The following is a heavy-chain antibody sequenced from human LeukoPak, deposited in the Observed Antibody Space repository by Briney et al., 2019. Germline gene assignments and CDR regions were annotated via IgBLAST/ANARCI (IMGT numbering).Heavy chain of an antibody. J-gene: IGHJ6*03. D-gene: IGHD3-16*01. CDR1: GLTVSSNY. Sequence: GGSLSLSCAASGLTVSSNYMSWVRQAPGKGLEWVSVIYSGGSTYYADSVKGRFTISRDNSKNTLYLQMNSLRAEDTAVYYCARDRKRGDYYYMDVWGKGTTVTVSS. CDR3: ARDRKRGDYYYMDV. V-gene: IGHV3-66*02. CDR2: IYSGGST.